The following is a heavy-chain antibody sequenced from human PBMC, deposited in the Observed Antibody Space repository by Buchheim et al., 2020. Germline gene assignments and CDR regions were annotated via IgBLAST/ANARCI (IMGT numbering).Heavy chain of an antibody. J-gene: IGHJ3*02. CDR1: GFTVSSNY. V-gene: IGHV3-66*01. D-gene: IGHD1-20*01. CDR3: ARYYNWNDGDAFDI. Sequence: EVQLVESGGGLVQPGGSLRLSCAASGFTVSSNYMSWVRQAPGKGLEWVSVIYSGGSTYYADSAKGRFTISRDNSKNTLYLQMNSLRAEDTAVYYCARYYNWNDGDAFDIWGQGT. CDR2: IYSGGST.